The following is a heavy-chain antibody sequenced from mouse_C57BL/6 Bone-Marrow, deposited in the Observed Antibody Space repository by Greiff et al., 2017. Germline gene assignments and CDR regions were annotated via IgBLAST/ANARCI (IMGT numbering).Heavy chain of an antibody. Sequence: VQLQQPGAELVKPGASVKVSCKASGYTFTSYWMHWVKQRPGQGLEWIGRIHPSDSDTNYNQKFKGKATLTVDKSSSTAYMQLSSLTSEDSAVYYCAIDLITTVVAYGGQGTTLTVSS. CDR2: IHPSDSDT. J-gene: IGHJ2*01. V-gene: IGHV1-74*01. CDR3: AIDLITTVVAY. CDR1: GYTFTSYW. D-gene: IGHD1-1*01.